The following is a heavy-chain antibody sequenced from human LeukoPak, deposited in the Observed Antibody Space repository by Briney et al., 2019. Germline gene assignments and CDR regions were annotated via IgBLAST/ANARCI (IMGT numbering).Heavy chain of an antibody. J-gene: IGHJ4*02. Sequence: GASVKVSCKASGYTFTSYGISWVRQAPGQGLEWMGWISAYNGNTNYAQKLQGRVTMTTDTSTSTAYMELRSLRSDDTAVYYCARGDYYGSGTYKGDFWGQGTLVTVSS. CDR3: ARGDYYGSGTYKGDF. D-gene: IGHD3-10*01. CDR1: GYTFTSYG. CDR2: ISAYNGNT. V-gene: IGHV1-18*01.